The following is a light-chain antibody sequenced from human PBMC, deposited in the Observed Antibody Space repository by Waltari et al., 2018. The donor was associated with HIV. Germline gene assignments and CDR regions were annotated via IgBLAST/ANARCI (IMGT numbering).Light chain of an antibody. V-gene: IGKV3-20*01. CDR1: QSVSNNY. Sequence: EIVLTQSPGTLSLSPGDRVTLSCRASQSVSNNYLAWYQQKPGQAPRLLIYGASNRATGIPDRVSASGSGTDFTLSISRLEPEDFAVYYCQQYGTSLVTFGQGTKLESK. CDR2: GAS. CDR3: QQYGTSLVT. J-gene: IGKJ2*01.